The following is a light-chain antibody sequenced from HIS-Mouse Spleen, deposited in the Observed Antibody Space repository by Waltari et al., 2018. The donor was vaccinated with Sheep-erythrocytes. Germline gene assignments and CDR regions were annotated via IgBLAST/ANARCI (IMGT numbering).Light chain of an antibody. V-gene: IGKV1-5*03. CDR1: QSISSW. CDR2: KAS. CDR3: QQYNSYSRT. J-gene: IGKJ1*01. Sequence: DIQMTQSPSTLSASVGARVPITCLASQSISSWLAWYQQKPGKAPKLLIYKASSLESGVPSRFSGSGSGTEFTLTISSLQPDDFATYYCQQYNSYSRTFGQGTKVEIK.